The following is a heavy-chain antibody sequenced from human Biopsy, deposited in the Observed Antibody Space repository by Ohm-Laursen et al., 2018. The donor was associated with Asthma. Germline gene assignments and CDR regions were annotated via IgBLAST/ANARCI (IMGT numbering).Heavy chain of an antibody. CDR1: GFSFSHHS. J-gene: IGHJ4*02. CDR2: ISGNSQYI. D-gene: IGHD6-19*01. CDR3: ATDSSGWF. V-gene: IGHV3-21*01. Sequence: SLRLSCAASGFSFSHHSMNWVRQAPGKGLERVSCISGNSQYIYFADSVKGRFTISRDNAKNSLYLHMNDLSADDSGVYYCATDSSGWFWGPGTVVAVSS.